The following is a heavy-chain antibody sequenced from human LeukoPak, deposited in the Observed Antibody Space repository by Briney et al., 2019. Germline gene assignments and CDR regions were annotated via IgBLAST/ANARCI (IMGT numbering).Heavy chain of an antibody. CDR2: IKQDGSEK. CDR3: ARAHLGSYYSSRDDWFDP. CDR1: GFTFSSDW. J-gene: IGHJ5*02. Sequence: PGGSLRLSWAASGFTFSSDWMSWVRQARGKGLEWVANIKQDGSEKYYVDAVKGRFTISRDNAKNSLYLQMNSLSAEDTAVYYCARAHLGSYYSSRDDWFDPWGQGTLVTVSS. V-gene: IGHV3-7*01. D-gene: IGHD1-26*01.